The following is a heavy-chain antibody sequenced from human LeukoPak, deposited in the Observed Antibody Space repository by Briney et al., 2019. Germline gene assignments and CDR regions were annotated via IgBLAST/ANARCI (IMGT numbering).Heavy chain of an antibody. D-gene: IGHD3-10*01. CDR3: ARLGGSGSYNTYYFDY. J-gene: IGHJ4*02. CDR1: GGSITDYY. CDR2: IHHSGST. Sequence: SETLSLTCTVSGGSITDYYWSWMRQPPGKGLEWIGYIHHSGSTNYNPSLKSRVTISVDTSKNQFSLKLSSVTAADTAVYYCARLGGSGSYNTYYFDYWGQGTLVTVSS. V-gene: IGHV4-59*08.